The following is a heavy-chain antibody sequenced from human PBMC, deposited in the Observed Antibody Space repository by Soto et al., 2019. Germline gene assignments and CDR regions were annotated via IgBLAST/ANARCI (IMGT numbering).Heavy chain of an antibody. D-gene: IGHD6-19*01. V-gene: IGHV1-69*02. CDR3: ARVDVKSSSGRGGNAR. Sequence: ASVKVSCKASGGTFSSYTISWVRQAPGQGLEWMGRIIPILGIANYAQKFQGRVTITADKSTSTAYMELSSLRSEDTAVYYCARVDVKSSSGRGGNARWGRRTPVPVSA. CDR2: IIPILGIA. J-gene: IGHJ1*01. CDR1: GGTFSSYT.